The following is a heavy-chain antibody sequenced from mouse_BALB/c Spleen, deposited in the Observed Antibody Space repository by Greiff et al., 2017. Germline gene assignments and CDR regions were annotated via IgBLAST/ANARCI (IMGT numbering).Heavy chain of an antibody. J-gene: IGHJ4*01. V-gene: IGHV3-6*02. CDR2: ISYDGSN. CDR3: ARAGGNLDAMDY. Sequence: VQLKESGPGLVKPSQSLSLTCSVTGYSITSGYYWNWIRQFPGNKLEWMGYISYDGSNNYNPSLKNRISITRDTTKNQFFLKLNSVTTEDTATYYCARAGGNLDAMDYWGQGTSVTVSS. D-gene: IGHD2-1*01. CDR1: GYSITSGYY.